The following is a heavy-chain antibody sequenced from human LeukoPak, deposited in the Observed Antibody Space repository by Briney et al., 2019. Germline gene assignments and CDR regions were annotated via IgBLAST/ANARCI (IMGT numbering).Heavy chain of an antibody. CDR3: ARLYLTRGNPLSVDNHHGNFDF. CDR2: ISVDGSNK. D-gene: IGHD3-9*01. J-gene: IGHJ4*02. Sequence: GGSLRLSCVASGFTFNNYWMSWVRQAPGKELEGGADISVDGSNKFYMDSVKGRFTISRDNAKNSFFLQMNTLTAEDTAVYYCARLYLTRGNPLSVDNHHGNFDFWGQGTLVSVSS. V-gene: IGHV3-7*03. CDR1: GFTFNNYW.